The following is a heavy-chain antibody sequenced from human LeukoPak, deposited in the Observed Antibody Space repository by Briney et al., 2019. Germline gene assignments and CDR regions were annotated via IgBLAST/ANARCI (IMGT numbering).Heavy chain of an antibody. Sequence: ASVKVSCKASGYTFTGYYMHWVRQAPGQGLEWMGWISPNSGGTNHAQKFQGRVTMTRDTSISTAYMELSGLRSDDTAVYYCARANMVRGVGLFFDRNWFDPWGQGTLVTVSS. D-gene: IGHD3-10*01. V-gene: IGHV1-2*02. CDR2: ISPNSGGT. CDR3: ARANMVRGVGLFFDRNWFDP. J-gene: IGHJ5*02. CDR1: GYTFTGYY.